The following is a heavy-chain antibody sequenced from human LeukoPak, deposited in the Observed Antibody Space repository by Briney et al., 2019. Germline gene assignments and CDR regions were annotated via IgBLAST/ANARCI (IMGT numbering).Heavy chain of an antibody. CDR2: IIPILGIA. D-gene: IGHD2-2*02. V-gene: IGHV1-69*04. CDR3: ARANLGYCSSTSCYISWAYYYYGMDV. CDR1: GGTFSSYA. J-gene: IGHJ6*02. Sequence: SVKVSCKASGGTFSSYAISWVRQAPGQGLEWMGRIIPILGIANYAQKFQGRVTITADKSTSTAYMELSSLRSEDTAVYYCARANLGYCSSTSCYISWAYYYYGMDVWGRGTTVTVSS.